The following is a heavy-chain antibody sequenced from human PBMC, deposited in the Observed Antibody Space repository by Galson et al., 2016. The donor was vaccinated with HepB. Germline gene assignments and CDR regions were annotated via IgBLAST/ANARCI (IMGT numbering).Heavy chain of an antibody. CDR2: IFISGST. CDR1: GGPISGGIYY. D-gene: IGHD6-13*01. V-gene: IGHV4-61*02. CDR3: ARGVRYSSRWYDYGLDV. Sequence: TLSLTCTVSGGPISGGIYYWSWIRQPAGKGLEWIGRIFISGSTNYNPSLKSRVTILVDTSKNQFSLKLSSVTAAETAVYYCARGVRYSSRWYDYGLDVCGKGTTVTVSS. J-gene: IGHJ6*04.